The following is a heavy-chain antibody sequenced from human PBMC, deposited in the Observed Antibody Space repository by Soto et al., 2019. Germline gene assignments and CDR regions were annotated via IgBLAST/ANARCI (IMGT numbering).Heavy chain of an antibody. CDR3: AREAGGSNIAEVLLDP. Sequence: SETLSLTCTVSGGSISSGGYYWSWIRQHPGKGLEWIGYIYYSGSTYYNPSLKSRVTISVDTSKNQFSLKLSSVTAADTAVYYCAREAGGSNIAEVLLDPWGQGTLVTVSS. CDR1: GGSISSGGYY. V-gene: IGHV4-31*03. CDR2: IYYSGST. D-gene: IGHD2-2*01. J-gene: IGHJ5*02.